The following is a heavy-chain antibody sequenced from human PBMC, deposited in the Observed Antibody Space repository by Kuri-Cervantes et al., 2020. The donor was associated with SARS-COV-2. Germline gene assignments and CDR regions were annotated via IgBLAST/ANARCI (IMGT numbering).Heavy chain of an antibody. CDR1: GGSFSGYY. V-gene: IGHV4-34*01. CDR2: INHSGST. CDR3: ARDRRYGAVAGTGDY. D-gene: IGHD6-19*01. Sequence: GSLRLSCAVYGGSFSGYYWSWIRQPPGKGLEWIGEINHSGSTNYNPSLKSRVTISVDTSKNQFSLKLSSVTAADTAVYYCARDRRYGAVAGTGDYWGQATLVTVSS. J-gene: IGHJ4*02.